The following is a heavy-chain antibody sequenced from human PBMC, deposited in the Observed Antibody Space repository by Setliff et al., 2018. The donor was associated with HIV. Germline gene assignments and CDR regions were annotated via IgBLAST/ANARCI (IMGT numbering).Heavy chain of an antibody. CDR2: INDGYGNT. J-gene: IGHJ4*02. Sequence: ASVKVSCKASGYTFTSYGISWVRQAPGQGLEWMGWINDGYGNTKYSQKFQRRVTITRDASASTAYMELSSLRSEDTAVYYCARSHGDYLFDYWGQGTLVTVSS. CDR1: GYTFTSYG. D-gene: IGHD4-17*01. CDR3: ARSHGDYLFDY. V-gene: IGHV1-3*01.